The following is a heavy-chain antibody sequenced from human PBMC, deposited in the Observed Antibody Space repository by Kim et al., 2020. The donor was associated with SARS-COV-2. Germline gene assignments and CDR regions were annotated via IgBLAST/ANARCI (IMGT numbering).Heavy chain of an antibody. CDR2: ISSSSSYI. CDR3: ARDILGGGYSYGRG. V-gene: IGHV3-21*01. Sequence: GGSLRLSCAASGFTFSSYSMNWVRQAPGKGLEWVSSISSSSSYIYYADSVKGRFTISRDNAKNSLYLQMNSLRAEDTAVYYCARDILGGGYSYGRGWGQGTLVTVSS. CDR1: GFTFSSYS. J-gene: IGHJ4*02. D-gene: IGHD5-18*01.